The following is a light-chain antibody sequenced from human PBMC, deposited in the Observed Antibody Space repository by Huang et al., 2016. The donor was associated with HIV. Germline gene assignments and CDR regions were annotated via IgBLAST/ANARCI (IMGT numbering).Light chain of an antibody. V-gene: IGKV3-15*01. Sequence: EIVMTQSPATLSVSPGESATLSCRASQSVSSNLGWDQQKPGQAPRLPSYSGSTRATGIPARCSCSGAGTEFTLTSSSLQSEDFAVCHCQQYNSWRGTVGQGTKVEIK. CDR1: QSVSSN. J-gene: IGKJ1*01. CDR3: QQYNSWRGT. CDR2: SGS.